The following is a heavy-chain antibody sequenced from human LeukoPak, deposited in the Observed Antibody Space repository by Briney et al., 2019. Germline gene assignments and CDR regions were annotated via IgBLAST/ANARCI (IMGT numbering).Heavy chain of an antibody. D-gene: IGHD3-10*01. CDR3: TKDRGLSGGHFDY. CDR2: ISGSGGST. Sequence: PGGSLRLSCAASGFTFSSDAMSGVREAPGKGLEWGSGISGSGGSTYYADSVKGGFTISRDNSKNTLYLKMNSLRADDTAVYYCTKDRGLSGGHFDYWGQGTLVTVSS. CDR1: GFTFSSDA. V-gene: IGHV3-23*01. J-gene: IGHJ4*02.